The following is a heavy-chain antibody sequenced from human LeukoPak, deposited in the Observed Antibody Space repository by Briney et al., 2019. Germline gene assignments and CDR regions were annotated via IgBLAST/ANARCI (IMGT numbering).Heavy chain of an antibody. Sequence: SETLSLTCTVSGGSISSYYWSWIRQPPGKGLEWIGSIYHSGSTYYNPSLKSRVTTSVDTSKNQFSLKLSSVTAADTAVYYCARGVAVAGGFDYWGQGTLVTVSS. CDR2: IYHSGST. V-gene: IGHV4-38-2*02. CDR1: GGSISSYY. CDR3: ARGVAVAGGFDY. J-gene: IGHJ4*02. D-gene: IGHD6-19*01.